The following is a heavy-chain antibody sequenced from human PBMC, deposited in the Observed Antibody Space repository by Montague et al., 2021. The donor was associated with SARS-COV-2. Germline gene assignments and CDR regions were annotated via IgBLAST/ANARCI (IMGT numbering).Heavy chain of an antibody. CDR2: IYYSGST. CDR3: ARLGDILAGDYNSFDP. Sequence: SETLSLTCTVSGGSISSSSYYWGWIRQPPGKGLEWIGCIYYSGSTYYNPSLKSRVTISVDTSKNQFSLKLSSVTAADTAVYYCARLGDILAGDYNSFDPWGQGTLVTVSS. V-gene: IGHV4-39*01. D-gene: IGHD3-9*01. J-gene: IGHJ5*02. CDR1: GGSISSSSYY.